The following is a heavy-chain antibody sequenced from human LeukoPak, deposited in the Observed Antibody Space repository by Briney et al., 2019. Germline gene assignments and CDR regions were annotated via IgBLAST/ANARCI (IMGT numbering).Heavy chain of an antibody. V-gene: IGHV3-9*01. CDR1: GFTFDDYA. D-gene: IGHD3-16*01. J-gene: IGHJ6*02. Sequence: GRSLRLSCAASGFTFDDYAMHWVRQAPGKGLEWVSGISWNSGSIGYADSVKGRFTISRDNAKNSLYLRMNSLRAEDTALYYCANQPTSPSYYGMDVWGQGTTVTVSS. CDR3: ANQPTSPSYYGMDV. CDR2: ISWNSGSI.